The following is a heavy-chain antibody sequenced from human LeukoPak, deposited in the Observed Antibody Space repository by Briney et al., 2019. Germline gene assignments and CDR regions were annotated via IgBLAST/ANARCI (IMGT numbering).Heavy chain of an antibody. J-gene: IGHJ4*02. V-gene: IGHV3-23*01. D-gene: IGHD6-19*01. CDR3: AKDKWLVRLLLDY. CDR2: ISGGGGST. CDR1: GFTFSSYA. Sequence: GGSLRLSCAASGFTFSSYAMSWVRQAPGKGLEWVSAISGGGGSTYYADSVKGRFTISRDNSKNTLYLQMNSPRAEDTAVYYCAKDKWLVRLLLDYWGQGTLVTVSS.